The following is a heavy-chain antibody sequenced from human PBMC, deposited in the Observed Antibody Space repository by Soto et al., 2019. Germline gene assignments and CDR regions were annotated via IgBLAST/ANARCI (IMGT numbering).Heavy chain of an antibody. Sequence: GGSLRLSCAASGFTFSGSAMHWVRQASGKGLEWVGRIRSKANSYATAYAASVKGRFTISRDDSKNTAYLQMNSLKTEATAVYYSTTPSLIAAAGNWGKGTRVTVSS. CDR3: TTPSLIAAAGN. J-gene: IGHJ4*02. CDR1: GFTFSGSA. CDR2: IRSKANSYAT. D-gene: IGHD6-13*01. V-gene: IGHV3-73*01.